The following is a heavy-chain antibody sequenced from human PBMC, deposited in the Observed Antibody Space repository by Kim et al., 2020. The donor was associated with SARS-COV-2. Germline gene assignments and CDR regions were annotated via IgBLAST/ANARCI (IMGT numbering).Heavy chain of an antibody. D-gene: IGHD4-17*01. CDR1: GGSFSGYY. CDR3: ARVGDYAPYYYYYGMDV. Sequence: SETLSLTCAVYGGSFSGYYWSWIRQPPGKGLEWIGEINHSGSTNYNPSLKSRVTISVDTSKNQFSLKLSSVTAADTAVYYCARVGDYAPYYYYYGMDVWGQGTTVTVSS. CDR2: INHSGST. V-gene: IGHV4-34*01. J-gene: IGHJ6*02.